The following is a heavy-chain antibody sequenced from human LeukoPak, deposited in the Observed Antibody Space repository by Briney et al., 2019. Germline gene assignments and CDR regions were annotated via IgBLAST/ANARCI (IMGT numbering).Heavy chain of an antibody. V-gene: IGHV3-30*03. CDR1: GFTFSSYG. CDR2: ISYDGSNK. Sequence: GGSLRLSCAASGFTFSSYGMHWVRQAPGKGLEWVAVISYDGSNKYYADSVKGRFTISRDNSKNTLYLQMNSLRAEDTAVYYCASSLPRYSSSWYLFNYWGQGTLVAFSS. D-gene: IGHD6-13*01. CDR3: ASSLPRYSSSWYLFNY. J-gene: IGHJ4*02.